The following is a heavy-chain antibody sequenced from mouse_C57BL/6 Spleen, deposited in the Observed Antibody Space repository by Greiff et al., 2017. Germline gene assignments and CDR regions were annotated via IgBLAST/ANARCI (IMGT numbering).Heavy chain of an antibody. Sequence: EVQLVESGGGLVKPGGSLKLSCAASGFTFSSYTMSWVRQTPEKRLEWVATISGGGGNTYYPDSVKGRFTLSRDNAKNTLYLQMSSLRSEDTALYYCARRGIYYDYDDGDYYAMDYWGQGTSVTVSS. J-gene: IGHJ4*01. D-gene: IGHD2-4*01. CDR3: ARRGIYYDYDDGDYYAMDY. CDR2: ISGGGGNT. CDR1: GFTFSSYT. V-gene: IGHV5-9*01.